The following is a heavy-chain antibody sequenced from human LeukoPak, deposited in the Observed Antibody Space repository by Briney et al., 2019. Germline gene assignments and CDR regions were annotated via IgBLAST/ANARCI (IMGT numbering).Heavy chain of an antibody. V-gene: IGHV6-1*01. CDR1: GDSVSTTTSI. J-gene: IGHJ6*02. CDR3: ARRRHANNGVDV. Sequence: SQTLSPTCAISGDSVSTTTSIWNWIRQSPSRGLEWLGRTYYRSKWNYDYADSVKSRITISPDTSENQFSLQLQFVTPEDSAVYYCARRRHANNGVDVWGQGTTVTVSS. CDR2: TYYRSKWNY.